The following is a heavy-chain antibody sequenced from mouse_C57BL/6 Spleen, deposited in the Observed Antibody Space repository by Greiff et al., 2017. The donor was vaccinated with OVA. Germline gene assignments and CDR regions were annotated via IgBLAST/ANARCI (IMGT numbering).Heavy chain of an antibody. V-gene: IGHV5-4*01. D-gene: IGHD2-4*01. CDR3: ARMRLRHYAMDY. CDR1: GFTFSSYA. Sequence: EVQRVESGGGLVKPGGSLKLSCAASGFTFSSYAMSWVRQTPEKRLEWVATISDGGSYTYYPDNVKGRFTISRDNAKNNLYLQMSHLKSEDTAMYYCARMRLRHYAMDYWGQGTSVTVSS. CDR2: ISDGGSYT. J-gene: IGHJ4*01.